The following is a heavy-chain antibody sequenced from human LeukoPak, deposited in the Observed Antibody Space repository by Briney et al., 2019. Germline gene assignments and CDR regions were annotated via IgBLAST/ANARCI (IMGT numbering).Heavy chain of an antibody. CDR3: AKEDHFAS. J-gene: IGHJ4*02. CDR1: GFTFDDYT. V-gene: IGHV3-9*01. CDR2: ITWNSGSI. Sequence: GRSLRLSCAASGFTFDDYTMHWVRQAPGKGLEWVSGITWNSGSIGYADSVRGRFTISRDNAKNSLYLEMNSLRAEDTALYYCAKEDHFASWGQGTLVTVSS.